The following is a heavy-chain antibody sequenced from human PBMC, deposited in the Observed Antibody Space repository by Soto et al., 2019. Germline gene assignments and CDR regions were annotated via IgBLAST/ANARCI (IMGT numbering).Heavy chain of an antibody. CDR2: ISYDGSNK. CDR3: ARTPQGVYYYYGMDV. J-gene: IGHJ6*02. Sequence: QVQLVESGGGVVQPGRSLRLSCAASGFTFSSYAMHWVRQAPGKGLEWVAVISYDGSNKYYADSVKGRFTISRDNSKNTLYLQMNSLRAEDTAVYYCARTPQGVYYYYGMDVWGQGTTVTVSS. CDR1: GFTFSSYA. V-gene: IGHV3-30-3*01.